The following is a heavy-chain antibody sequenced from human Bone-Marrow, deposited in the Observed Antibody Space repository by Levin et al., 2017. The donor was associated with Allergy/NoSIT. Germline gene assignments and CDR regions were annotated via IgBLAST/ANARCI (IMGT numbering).Heavy chain of an antibody. D-gene: IGHD2-15*01. Sequence: AASVKVSCKVSGYSLSELSMHWVRQPPGKGLEWMGGYDPTDGKRVYAQKFQGRVAMAEDTSTGTPYMELNSLSSEDTAVYYCATVPRFIVDGRGNWFDPWGQGTLVTVSS. CDR2: YDPTDGKR. CDR1: GYSLSELS. J-gene: IGHJ5*02. CDR3: ATVPRFIVDGRGNWFDP. V-gene: IGHV1-24*01.